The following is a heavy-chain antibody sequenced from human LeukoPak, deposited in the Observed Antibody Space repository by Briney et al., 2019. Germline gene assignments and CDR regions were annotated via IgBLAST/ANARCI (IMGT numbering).Heavy chain of an antibody. V-gene: IGHV3-23*01. CDR3: AKNTSGTYLDY. CDR2: ISTSGVST. CDR1: GFTFSSYA. D-gene: IGHD1-26*01. Sequence: GGSLRLSCAASGFTFSSYAMRWVRQSPGKGLEWVSSISTSGVSTNYADSVKGRFTISRDNSKSMVYLQMNSLRAEDTAVYYCAKNTSGTYLDYWGQGILVTVSS. J-gene: IGHJ4*02.